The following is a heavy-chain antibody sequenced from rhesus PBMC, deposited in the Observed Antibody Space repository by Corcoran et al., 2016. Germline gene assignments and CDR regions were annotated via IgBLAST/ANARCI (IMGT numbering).Heavy chain of an antibody. CDR2: ITYSGGT. CDR3: ARVRDSGYIFY. CDR1: GYSISSGSY. Sequence: QVQLQESGPGLVKPSETLSLTCAVSGYSISSGSYWSWNRQLPGKGLEWIGYITYSGGTSYNPSLKSRVTISRDTSKNQFSLKLSSVTAADTAVYYCARVRDSGYIFYWGQGVLVTVSS. J-gene: IGHJ4*01. V-gene: IGHV4-122*02. D-gene: IGHD5-24*01.